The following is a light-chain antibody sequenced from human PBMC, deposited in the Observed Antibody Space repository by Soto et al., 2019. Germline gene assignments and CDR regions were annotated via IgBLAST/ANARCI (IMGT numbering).Light chain of an antibody. V-gene: IGKV3-20*01. CDR3: QQYGSSPPYT. CDR1: QSVSNNY. Sequence: EVVLTQSPGTLSLSPGERATLSCRASQSVSNNYFAWYQQKPGQAPRLLIFGSSDRATGIPDRFSGSGSGTEFTHTISRLEPEDFAVYYCQQYGSSPPYTFGQGTKLEIK. J-gene: IGKJ2*01. CDR2: GSS.